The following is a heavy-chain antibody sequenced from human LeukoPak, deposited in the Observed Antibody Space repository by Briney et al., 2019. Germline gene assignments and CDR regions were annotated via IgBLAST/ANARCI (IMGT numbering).Heavy chain of an antibody. CDR3: ARGLAGDGRTFDY. J-gene: IGHJ4*02. D-gene: IGHD2-21*02. CDR2: INPNSGDT. CDR1: GYTFSGYC. V-gene: IGHV1-2*02. Sequence: ASVKVSCKASGYTFSGYCLHWVRQAPGQGLEWMGWINPNSGDTNYAQKFQGRVTMTRDTSISTADMELSRLRSDDTAVYYCARGLAGDGRTFDYWGQGTLVTVSS.